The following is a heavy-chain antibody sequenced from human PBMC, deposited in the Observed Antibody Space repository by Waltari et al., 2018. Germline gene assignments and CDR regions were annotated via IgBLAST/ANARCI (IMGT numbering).Heavy chain of an antibody. CDR1: GFTFSNNW. Sequence: EVQLVESGGALVQPGGSLSLSCAAAGFTFSNNWMHLVRQAPGRGLEWVASIKQLGNEKNYGDSVRGRFTISRDNAKKSVYLELNSLRADDTAVYYCARDLRSWPYYLDYWGQGTLVTVSS. J-gene: IGHJ4*02. CDR2: IKQLGNEK. V-gene: IGHV3-7*01. D-gene: IGHD6-13*01. CDR3: ARDLRSWPYYLDY.